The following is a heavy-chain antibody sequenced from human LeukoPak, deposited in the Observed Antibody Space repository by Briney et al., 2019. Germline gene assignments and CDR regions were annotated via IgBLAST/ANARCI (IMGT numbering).Heavy chain of an antibody. CDR2: IYYSGST. Sequence: PSETLSLTCSVSGGSISSDDYCWNWIRQHPGKGLEWIGYIYYSGSTYYNPSLKSRVALSVDTSKNQFSLKLSSVTAADTAVYYCARAPKNCSSTSCWYFDYWGQGTLVTVSS. V-gene: IGHV4-31*03. J-gene: IGHJ4*02. D-gene: IGHD2-2*01. CDR1: GGSISSDDYC. CDR3: ARAPKNCSSTSCWYFDY.